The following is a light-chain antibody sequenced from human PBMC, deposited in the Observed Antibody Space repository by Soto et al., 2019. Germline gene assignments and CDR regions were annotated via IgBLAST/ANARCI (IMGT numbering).Light chain of an antibody. V-gene: IGLV2-14*01. CDR3: STHTTSGALQV. J-gene: IGLJ1*01. CDR1: ISDFVVYNY. Sequence: QSVLTQPASVSGSPGQSITISCTGTISDFVVYNYVSWYQQLPGKAPKFMIYGVSNRPSGVSNRFSGSKSGNTASLTISGLQADDEADYYCSTHTTSGALQVFGTGTKVTVL. CDR2: GVS.